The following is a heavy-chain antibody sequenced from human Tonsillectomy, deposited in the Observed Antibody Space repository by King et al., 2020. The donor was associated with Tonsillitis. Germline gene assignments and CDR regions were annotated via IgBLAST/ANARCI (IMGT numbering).Heavy chain of an antibody. J-gene: IGHJ6*02. Sequence: QLVQSGAEVKKPGSSLKVSCKASGGTFNNYDISWVRQAPGQGLEGMGGIIPIFCATNYAQKFQGRVTITADESTRRAYMELSRLRSDDTAVYYCARRGIINYGMDVWGQGTTVIVSS. CDR3: ARRGIINYGMDV. V-gene: IGHV1-69*01. CDR2: IIPIFCAT. D-gene: IGHD2-15*01. CDR1: GGTFNNYD.